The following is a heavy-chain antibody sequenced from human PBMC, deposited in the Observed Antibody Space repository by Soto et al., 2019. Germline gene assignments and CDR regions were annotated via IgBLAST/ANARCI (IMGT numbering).Heavy chain of an antibody. V-gene: IGHV1-69*01. D-gene: IGHD1-26*01. J-gene: IGHJ6*02. Sequence: QVQLVQSGAEVKKPGSSVKVSCKASGGTFSSYAISWVRQAPGQGLEWMGGIIPIFGTANYAQKFQGRVTITADEATSTAYMELSSVRSEDTAVYYCARWAVGATPYYYYYGMDVWGQGTTVTVSS. CDR3: ARWAVGATPYYYYYGMDV. CDR2: IIPIFGTA. CDR1: GGTFSSYA.